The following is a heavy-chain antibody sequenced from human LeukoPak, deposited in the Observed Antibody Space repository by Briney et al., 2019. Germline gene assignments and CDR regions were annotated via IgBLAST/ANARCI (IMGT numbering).Heavy chain of an antibody. CDR1: GYTFTKYG. V-gene: IGHV1-18*01. D-gene: IGHD6-6*01. Sequence: ASVKVSCKASGYTFTKYGITWVRQAPGQGLEWMGWISPYNGNRNYAQKLQDRVTMTTDTSTSTAYMELRSLRSDDTAVYYCARGRGVYASSSTTFDYWGQRTLVTVSS. J-gene: IGHJ4*02. CDR3: ARGRGVYASSSTTFDY. CDR2: ISPYNGNR.